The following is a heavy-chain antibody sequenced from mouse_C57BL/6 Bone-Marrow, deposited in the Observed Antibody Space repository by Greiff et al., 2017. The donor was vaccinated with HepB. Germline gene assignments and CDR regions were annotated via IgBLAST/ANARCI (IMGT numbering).Heavy chain of an antibody. CDR3: ARGGTTANWYFDV. Sequence: QVQLQQPGAELVKPGASVKLSCKASGYTFTSYWMQWVKQRPGQGLEWIGEIDPSDGYTNYNQKFKGKATLTVDTSSSTAYMQLSSLTSEDSAVYYCARGGTTANWYFDVWGTGTTVTVSS. V-gene: IGHV1-50*01. CDR1: GYTFTSYW. J-gene: IGHJ1*03. CDR2: IDPSDGYT. D-gene: IGHD1-2*01.